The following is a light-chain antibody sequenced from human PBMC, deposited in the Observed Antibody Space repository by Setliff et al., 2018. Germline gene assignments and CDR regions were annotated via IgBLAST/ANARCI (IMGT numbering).Light chain of an antibody. Sequence: EVVMTQSPAIVSGSPGGSVSLSCRTSQSVYSNLAWYQQKPGQAPRLLIYGGRLRAAGIPDRFSGSGSGTDFTLTISSLQSEDFAVYYCQQYENWPPVTFGGGTKVDIK. V-gene: IGKV3-15*01. J-gene: IGKJ4*01. CDR3: QQYENWPPVT. CDR1: QSVYSN. CDR2: GGR.